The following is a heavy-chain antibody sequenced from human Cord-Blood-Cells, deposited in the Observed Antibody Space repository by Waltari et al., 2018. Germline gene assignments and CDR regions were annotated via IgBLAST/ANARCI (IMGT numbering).Heavy chain of an antibody. CDR1: GYSFTSSW. D-gene: IGHD5-18*01. V-gene: IGHV5-51*03. CDR3: ASGFSDVDTAMVYY. J-gene: IGHJ4*02. CDR2: IYPGDSDT. Sequence: EVQLVQSGAEVQKPGDSLKISCKGSGYSFTSSWICWVLQMSGKGLEWMGIIYPGDSDTRYSPSFQGQVTISADKSISTAYLQWSSLKASDTAMYYCASGFSDVDTAMVYYWGQGTLVTVSS.